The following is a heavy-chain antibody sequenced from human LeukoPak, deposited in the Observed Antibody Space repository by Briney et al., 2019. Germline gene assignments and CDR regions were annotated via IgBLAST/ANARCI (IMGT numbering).Heavy chain of an antibody. V-gene: IGHV4-39*01. D-gene: IGHD2-15*01. CDR3: ATSQSCSGDSCYSVFAL. J-gene: IGHJ2*01. CDR1: GGSISSSNYH. Sequence: KTSETLSLTCTVSGGSISSSNYHSGWIRQPPGKGLECSGSFFYSGSTYYDPSLQSRVTISVDSSKNQFSLKLTSVTAADAAVYYCATSQSCSGDSCYSVFALWGRGTLVTVSS. CDR2: FFYSGST.